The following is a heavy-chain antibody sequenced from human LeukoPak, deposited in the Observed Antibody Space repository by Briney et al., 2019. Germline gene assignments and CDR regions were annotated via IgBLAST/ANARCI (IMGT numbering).Heavy chain of an antibody. D-gene: IGHD1-26*01. J-gene: IGHJ4*02. V-gene: IGHV1-69*13. CDR3: ARDHPNSGSHWG. CDR2: IIPIFGTA. Sequence: SVKVSCKASGGTFSSYAISWVRQAPGQGLEWMGGIIPIFGTANYAQKFQGRVTITADESTSTAYMELSSLRSEDTAVYYRARDHPNSGSHWGWGQGTLVTVSS. CDR1: GGTFSSYA.